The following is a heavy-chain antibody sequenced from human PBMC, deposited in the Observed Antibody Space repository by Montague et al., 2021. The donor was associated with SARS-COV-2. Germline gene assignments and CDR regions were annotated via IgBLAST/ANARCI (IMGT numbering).Heavy chain of an antibody. Sequence: SLRLSCAASGFTFSTYEMNWVRQAPGKGLQWVSYISSSGSTIYYAGSVQGRFTISRDNAKNSLYLQMNNLRAEDTAVYYCTRDLELVFVPDVIDYWGQGTLVIVSS. D-gene: IGHD2-2*01. CDR2: ISSSGSTI. CDR3: TRDLELVFVPDVIDY. CDR1: GFTFSTYE. J-gene: IGHJ4*02. V-gene: IGHV3-48*03.